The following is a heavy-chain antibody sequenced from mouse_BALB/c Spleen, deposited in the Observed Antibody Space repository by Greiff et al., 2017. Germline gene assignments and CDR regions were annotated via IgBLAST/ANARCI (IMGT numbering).Heavy chain of an antibody. CDR1: GFTFSSYA. V-gene: IGHV5-6-5*01. D-gene: IGHD1-2*01. CDR2: ISSGGST. Sequence: EVKVVESGGGLVKPGGSLKLSCAASGFTFSSYAMSWVRQTPEKRLEWVASISSGGSTYYPDSVKGRFTISRDNARNILYLQMSSLRSEDTAMYYCARGDYGHAMDYWGQGTSVTVSS. J-gene: IGHJ4*01. CDR3: ARGDYGHAMDY.